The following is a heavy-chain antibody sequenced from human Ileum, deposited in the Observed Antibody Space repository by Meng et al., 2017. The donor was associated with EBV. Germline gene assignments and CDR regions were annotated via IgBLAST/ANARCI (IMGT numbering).Heavy chain of an antibody. V-gene: IGHV4-4*02. CDR2: TSHSGST. Sequence: VHLPGSGPGLVTPSETLSLTCAVSGGSISRSDWWSWVRQPPGKGLEWIGETSHSGSTNYSPSLKSRVTISLDKSKNQLSLKLNSVTAADTAVYYCASSDYYRSDYWGQGTLVTVSS. CDR3: ASSDYYRSDY. J-gene: IGHJ4*02. D-gene: IGHD3-22*01. CDR1: GGSISRSDW.